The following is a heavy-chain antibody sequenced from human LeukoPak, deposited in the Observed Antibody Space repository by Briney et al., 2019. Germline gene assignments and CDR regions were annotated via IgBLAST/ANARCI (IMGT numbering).Heavy chain of an antibody. CDR3: ASIAAAGKIYYYYGMDV. Sequence: GGSLRLSCAASGFTFSSYEMNWVRQAPGKGLEWVSYISTSGSPIYYGNSVKGRFTISRDNAKNSLYLQMNSLRAEDTAVYYCASIAAAGKIYYYYGMDVWGKGTTVTVSS. V-gene: IGHV3-48*03. D-gene: IGHD6-13*01. J-gene: IGHJ6*04. CDR2: ISTSGSPI. CDR1: GFTFSSYE.